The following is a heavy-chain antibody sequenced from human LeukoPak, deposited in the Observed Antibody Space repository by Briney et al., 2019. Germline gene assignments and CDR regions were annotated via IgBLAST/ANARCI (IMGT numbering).Heavy chain of an antibody. J-gene: IGHJ4*02. CDR2: IYSGGST. D-gene: IGHD3-22*01. V-gene: IGHV3-53*01. CDR1: GFTVSSNY. Sequence: PGGSLRLSCAASGFTVSSNYMSWVRQAPGKGLEWVSVIYSGGSTYYADSVKGRFTISRDNSKNTLYLQMNSLRAEDTAVYYCAKYYYDSSGQYYFDYWGQGTLVTVSS. CDR3: AKYYYDSSGQYYFDY.